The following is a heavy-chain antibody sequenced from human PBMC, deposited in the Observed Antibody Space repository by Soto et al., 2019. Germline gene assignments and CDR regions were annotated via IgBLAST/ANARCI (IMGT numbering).Heavy chain of an antibody. J-gene: IGHJ4*02. CDR3: ARGQWSAVVVIPFDY. CDR1: GYTFTSYY. CDR2: INPSGGST. D-gene: IGHD3-22*01. Sequence: QVQLVQSGAEVKKPGASVKVSCKASGYTFTSYYMHWVRQAPGQGLEWMGIINPSGGSTSYAQKFQGRVTVTRDTSTSTVYMELSSLGSEDTAVYYCARGQWSAVVVIPFDYWGQGPLVTVSS. V-gene: IGHV1-46*01.